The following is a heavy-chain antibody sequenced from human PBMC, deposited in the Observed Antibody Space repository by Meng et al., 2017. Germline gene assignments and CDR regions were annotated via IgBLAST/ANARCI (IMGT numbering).Heavy chain of an antibody. CDR2: ISSSGSTI. V-gene: IGHV3-48*03. D-gene: IGHD2-21*02. CDR1: GFTFSSYE. CDR3: ARDFAYCGDDCYRTPYYYYYGMDV. J-gene: IGHJ6*02. Sequence: GGSLRLSCAASGFTFSSYEMNWVRQAPGKGLEWVSYISSSGSTIYYADSVKGRFTISRDNAKNSLYLQMNSLRAEDTAVYYCARDFAYCGDDCYRTPYYYYYGMDVWGQGTTVTVSS.